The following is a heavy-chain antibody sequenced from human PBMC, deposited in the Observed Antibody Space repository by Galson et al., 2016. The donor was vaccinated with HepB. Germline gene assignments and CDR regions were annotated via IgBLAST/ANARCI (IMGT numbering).Heavy chain of an antibody. CDR2: IYYSGST. CDR1: GDSVSSYS. Sequence: SETLSLTCTVSGDSVSSYSWSWIRQPPGKGLEWIGYIYYSGSTTYSPSLQSRVTISADTSNNHLSLRLNSVTAADTALYYCATTYCGGDCYHVYAFDFWGQGTMVTVSS. V-gene: IGHV4-59*02. D-gene: IGHD2-21*02. J-gene: IGHJ3*01. CDR3: ATTYCGGDCYHVYAFDF.